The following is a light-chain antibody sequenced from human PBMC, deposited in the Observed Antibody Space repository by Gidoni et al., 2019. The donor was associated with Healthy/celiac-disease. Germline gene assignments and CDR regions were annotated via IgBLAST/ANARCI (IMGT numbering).Light chain of an antibody. Sequence: EIVLTQSPGTLSLSPGERDTLSCRASQSVSSSYLAWYQQKPGQAPRLLIYGASSRATGIPDRFSGSGSGTDFTLTISRLEPEDFAVYYCQQYGSSPNTFGQXTKLEIK. CDR1: QSVSSSY. CDR3: QQYGSSPNT. J-gene: IGKJ2*01. V-gene: IGKV3-20*01. CDR2: GAS.